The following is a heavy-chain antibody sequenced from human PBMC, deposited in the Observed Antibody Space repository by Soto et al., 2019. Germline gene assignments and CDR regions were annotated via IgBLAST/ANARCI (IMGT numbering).Heavy chain of an antibody. J-gene: IGHJ4*02. CDR2: ISGSGGST. V-gene: IGHV3-23*01. CDR3: AKVYRYCSGGSCYEYYFDH. CDR1: GFTFSSYA. Sequence: GASLRLSCAASGFTFSSYAMSWVRQAPGKGLEWVSAISGSGGSTYYADSVKGRFTISRDNSKNTLYLQMNSLRAEDTAVYYCAKVYRYCSGGSCYEYYFDHWGQGTLVTVSS. D-gene: IGHD2-15*01.